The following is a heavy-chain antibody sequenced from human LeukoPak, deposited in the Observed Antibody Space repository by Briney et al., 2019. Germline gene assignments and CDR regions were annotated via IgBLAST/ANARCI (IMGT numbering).Heavy chain of an antibody. CDR1: GGSFSGYY. CDR3: ASTPITFGGVIASPGDY. J-gene: IGHJ4*02. V-gene: IGHV4-34*09. CDR2: IYHSGST. Sequence: PSETLSLTCAVYGGSFSGYYWSWIRQPPGKGLEWIGEIYHSGSTNYNPSLKSRVTISVDTSKNQFSLKLSSVTAADTAVYYCASTPITFGGVIASPGDYWGQGTLVTVSS. D-gene: IGHD3-16*02.